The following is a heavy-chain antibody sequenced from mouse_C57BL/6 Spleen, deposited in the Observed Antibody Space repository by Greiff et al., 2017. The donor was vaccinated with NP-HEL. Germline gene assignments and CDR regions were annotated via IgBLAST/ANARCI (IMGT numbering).Heavy chain of an antibody. CDR1: GFTFSDYG. CDR2: ISSGSSTT. Sequence: EVQGVESGGGLVKPGGSLKLSCAASGFTFSDYGMHWVRQAPEKGLEWVAYISSGSSTTYYADTVKGRFTISRDNAKNTQFLQMTSLMSEDTAMYYCARVRYDYDEGYYAMDYWGQGTSVTVSS. J-gene: IGHJ4*01. CDR3: ARVRYDYDEGYYAMDY. D-gene: IGHD2-4*01. V-gene: IGHV5-17*01.